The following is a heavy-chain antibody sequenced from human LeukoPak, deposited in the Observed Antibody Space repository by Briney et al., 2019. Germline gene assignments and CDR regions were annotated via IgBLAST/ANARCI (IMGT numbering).Heavy chain of an antibody. Sequence: ASVKVSCKVSGYTLTELSMHWVRQAPGKGLEWMGGFDPEDGETIYAQKFQGRVTMTEDTSTDTAYMELSSLRSEDTAVYYCACGYSVPKPGYYGMDVWGKGTTVTVSS. J-gene: IGHJ6*04. CDR2: FDPEDGET. D-gene: IGHD5/OR15-5a*01. CDR1: GYTLTELS. V-gene: IGHV1-24*01. CDR3: ACGYSVPKPGYYGMDV.